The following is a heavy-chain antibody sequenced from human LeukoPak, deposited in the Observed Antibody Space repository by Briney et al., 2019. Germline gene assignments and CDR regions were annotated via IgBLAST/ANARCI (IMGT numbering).Heavy chain of an antibody. CDR2: IYYSGST. Sequence: SETLSLTCTVSGGSISSSGYYWGWIRQPPGKGLEWIGSIYYSGSTYYNPSLKSRVTISVDTSKNQFSLKLSSVTAADTAVYYCASDSSGSFDYWGQGTLVTVSP. J-gene: IGHJ4*02. CDR1: GGSISSSGYY. CDR3: ASDSSGSFDY. D-gene: IGHD3-22*01. V-gene: IGHV4-39*01.